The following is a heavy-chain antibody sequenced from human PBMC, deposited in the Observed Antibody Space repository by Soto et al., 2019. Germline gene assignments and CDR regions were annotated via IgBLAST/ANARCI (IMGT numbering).Heavy chain of an antibody. CDR2: IYHSGST. CDR1: GGSISSSNW. Sequence: PSETLSLTCAVSGGSISSSNWWSWVRQPPGKGLEWIGEIYHSGSTNYNPSLKSRVTISVDKSKNQFSLKLSSVTAADTAVYYCARDLNNGGAAAGTFDYWGQGTLVTVSS. J-gene: IGHJ4*02. V-gene: IGHV4-4*02. CDR3: ARDLNNGGAAAGTFDY. D-gene: IGHD6-13*01.